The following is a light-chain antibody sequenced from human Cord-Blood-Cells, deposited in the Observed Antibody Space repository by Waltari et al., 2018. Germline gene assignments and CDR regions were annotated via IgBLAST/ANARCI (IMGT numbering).Light chain of an antibody. CDR1: QCLLHSDAGYTY. CDR3: IQRIGFPYN. Sequence: VTTHTPLSLPVTPGESASSSCRYLQCLLHSDAGYTYLDWYLQKPWQSPQLRRYTLAYPASGVPERFSGSGSGTGFRLKTSREEAEDVGFYYCIQRIGFPYNCDRRTKLEIK. V-gene: IGKV2-40*01. J-gene: IGKJ2*01. CDR2: TLA.